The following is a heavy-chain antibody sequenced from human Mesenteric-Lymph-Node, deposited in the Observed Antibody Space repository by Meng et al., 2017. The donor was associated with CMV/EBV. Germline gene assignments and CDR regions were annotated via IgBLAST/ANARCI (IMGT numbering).Heavy chain of an antibody. CDR3: ARGLGEQQLSPDY. D-gene: IGHD3-16*01. CDR1: GYTFTDNY. Sequence: KAFGYTFTDNYIPWVRQAPGQGFEWMGRVNPSNGATPYAQKFQGRVTMTRDTSINTSYMELRTLGSDDTAVYYCARGLGEQQLSPDYWGQGTLVTVSS. J-gene: IGHJ4*02. V-gene: IGHV1-2*06. CDR2: VNPSNGAT.